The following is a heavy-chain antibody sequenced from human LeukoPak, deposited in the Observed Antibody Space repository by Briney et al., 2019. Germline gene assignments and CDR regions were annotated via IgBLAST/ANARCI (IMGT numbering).Heavy chain of an antibody. J-gene: IGHJ3*02. CDR3: ARDLSGSYFDAFDI. Sequence: GGSLRLSCAASGFTFSSYSMNWVRQAPGKGLEWVSSISSSSSYIYYADSVKGRFTISRDNAKNSLYLQMNSLRAEDTAVYYCARDLSGSYFDAFDIWGQRTMVTVSS. V-gene: IGHV3-21*01. D-gene: IGHD1-26*01. CDR1: GFTFSSYS. CDR2: ISSSSSYI.